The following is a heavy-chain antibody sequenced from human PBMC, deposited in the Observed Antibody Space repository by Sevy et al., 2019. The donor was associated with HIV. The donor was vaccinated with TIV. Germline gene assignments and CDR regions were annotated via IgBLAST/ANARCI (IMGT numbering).Heavy chain of an antibody. CDR1: GYTVSSNY. D-gene: IGHD3-22*01. CDR2: IVSGGGT. J-gene: IGHJ3*02. Sequence: GGSLRLSCAASGYTVSSNYMSWVRQAPGKGLEWVSIIVSGGGTYYADSVQGRFTISRDNSKNMVYLQMNSLRAEDTAVFYCARGATFYSDSSGRVLSVLGAFDIWSRGTMVTVSS. V-gene: IGHV3-53*01. CDR3: ARGATFYSDSSGRVLSVLGAFDI.